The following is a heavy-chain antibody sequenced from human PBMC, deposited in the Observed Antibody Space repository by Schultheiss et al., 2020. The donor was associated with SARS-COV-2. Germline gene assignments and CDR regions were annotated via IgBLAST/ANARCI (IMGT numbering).Heavy chain of an antibody. CDR2: LTTYNGNT. Sequence: ASVKVSCKASGYTFTSYGFTWVRQAPGQGLEWMEWLTTYNGNTNYTQRFQGRVTMTTDTSTSTAYMELRSLRSDDTAVYYCARDITIFGVVMGGMDVWGQGTTVTVSS. V-gene: IGHV1-18*04. D-gene: IGHD3-3*01. J-gene: IGHJ6*02. CDR1: GYTFTSYG. CDR3: ARDITIFGVVMGGMDV.